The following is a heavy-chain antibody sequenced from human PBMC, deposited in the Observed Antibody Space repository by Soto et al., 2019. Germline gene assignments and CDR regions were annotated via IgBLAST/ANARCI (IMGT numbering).Heavy chain of an antibody. CDR2: INHGGTS. CDR3: ASSSFNGPGDFLLCLDS. V-gene: IGHV4-34*01. Sequence: TLSLTCAVHGGSFSGYYWDWIRQPPGKGLEWIGEINHGGTSNYNPSLKSRAIISVDTSKNQFSLKLTSVTAEDTALYFCASSSFNGPGDFLLCLDSRGKGLTVTV. J-gene: IGHJ6*03. CDR1: GGSFSGYY. D-gene: IGHD2-8*01.